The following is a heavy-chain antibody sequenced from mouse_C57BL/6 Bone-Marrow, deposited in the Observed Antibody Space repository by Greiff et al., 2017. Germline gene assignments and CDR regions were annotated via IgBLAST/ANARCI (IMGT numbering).Heavy chain of an antibody. CDR2: IDPSDSYT. D-gene: IGHD1-1*01. CDR3: ARGGYYCSFSYYFDY. CDR1: GYTFTSYW. Sequence: VQLQQPGAELVRPGTSVKLSCKASGYTFTSYWMHWVKQRPGQGLEWIGVIDPSDSYTNYNQKFKGEATLTVDTSSSTAYMQLSSLPSEDSAVYYCARGGYYCSFSYYFDYWGQGTTLTVSS. V-gene: IGHV1-59*01. J-gene: IGHJ2*01.